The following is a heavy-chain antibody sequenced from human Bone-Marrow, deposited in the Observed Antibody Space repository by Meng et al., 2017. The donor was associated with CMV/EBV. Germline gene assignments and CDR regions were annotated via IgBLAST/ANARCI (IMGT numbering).Heavy chain of an antibody. D-gene: IGHD2-2*01. CDR2: IIPILGIA. V-gene: IGHV1-69*10. CDR1: GYTFTSYD. Sequence: SVKVSCKASGYTFTSYDINWVRQATGQGLEWMGGIIPILGIANYAQKFQGRVTITADKSTSTAYMELSSLRSEDTAVYYCARVPYCSSTSCYRNWFTPWAKGPL. J-gene: IGHJ5*02. CDR3: ARVPYCSSTSCYRNWFTP.